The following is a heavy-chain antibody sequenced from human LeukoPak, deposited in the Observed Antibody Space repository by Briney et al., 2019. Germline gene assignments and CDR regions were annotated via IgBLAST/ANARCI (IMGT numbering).Heavy chain of an antibody. J-gene: IGHJ4*02. CDR1: GYTFTNYA. CDR3: ARDRSGYDRIPSY. V-gene: IGHV1-3*01. D-gene: IGHD5-12*01. CDR2: INAGNGNT. Sequence: ASVKVSCKASGYTFTNYAMHWVRQAPGQRLEWMGWINAGNGNTKYSQKFQGRVTITRDTSASTAYMELSSLRSEDTAVYYCARDRSGYDRIPSYWGQGTLVTVSS.